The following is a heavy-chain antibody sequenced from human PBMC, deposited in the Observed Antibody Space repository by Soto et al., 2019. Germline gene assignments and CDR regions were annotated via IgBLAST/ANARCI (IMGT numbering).Heavy chain of an antibody. CDR1: GFSFSTYS. CDR2: ISSRGDI. V-gene: IGHV3-21*01. D-gene: IGHD6-6*01. CDR3: ARSPRAARPFSYYYYYGMDV. Sequence: PGGSLRLSCAASGFSFSTYSMNWVRQAPGKGLEWVSSISSRGDIYYADSVKGRFTISRDNAKNSVYLQMNSLRDEDTAVYYCARSPRAARPFSYYYYYGMDVWGQGTTVTVSS. J-gene: IGHJ6*02.